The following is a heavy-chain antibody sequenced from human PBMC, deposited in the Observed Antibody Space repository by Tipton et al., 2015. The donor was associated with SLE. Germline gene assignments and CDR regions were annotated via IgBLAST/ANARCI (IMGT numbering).Heavy chain of an antibody. D-gene: IGHD6-13*01. Sequence: TLSLTCTVSGGSISSGGYYWSWIRQPPGKGLEWIGSIYYSGSTYYNPSLKSRVTISVDTSKNQFSLKLSSVTAADTAVYYCARVKGYSSSYWFDPWGQGTLVTVSS. CDR1: GGSISSGGYY. J-gene: IGHJ5*02. CDR3: ARVKGYSSSYWFDP. V-gene: IGHV4-39*01. CDR2: IYYSGST.